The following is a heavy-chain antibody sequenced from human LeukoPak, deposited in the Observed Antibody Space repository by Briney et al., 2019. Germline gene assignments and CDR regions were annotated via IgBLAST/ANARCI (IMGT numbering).Heavy chain of an antibody. V-gene: IGHV4-38-2*01. Sequence: SETLSLTCGVSGYSISSGYYWGWIRQPPRKGLEWMESIYHSGSSYYTSVLKSRVTREVDTSKHHFPRALSSVTAADTGVYYCARHGGGFGIPGDAFDIWGQGTMVTVSS. D-gene: IGHD3-16*01. CDR2: IYHSGSS. CDR1: GYSISSGYY. CDR3: ARHGGGFGIPGDAFDI. J-gene: IGHJ3*02.